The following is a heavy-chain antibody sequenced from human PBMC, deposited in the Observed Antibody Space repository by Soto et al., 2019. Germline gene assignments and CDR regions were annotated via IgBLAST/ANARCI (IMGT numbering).Heavy chain of an antibody. CDR1: GYTFTSYG. J-gene: IGHJ3*02. CDR2: ISAYNGNT. CDR3: ARWSGPITMVRGVTDAFDI. D-gene: IGHD3-10*01. Sequence: QVQLVQSGAEVKKPGASVKVSCKASGYTFTSYGISWVRQAPGQGLEWMGWISAYNGNTNYAQKLQGRVTMTTDTATSTAYMELRSLRSDDTAVYYGARWSGPITMVRGVTDAFDIWGQGTMVTVSS. V-gene: IGHV1-18*01.